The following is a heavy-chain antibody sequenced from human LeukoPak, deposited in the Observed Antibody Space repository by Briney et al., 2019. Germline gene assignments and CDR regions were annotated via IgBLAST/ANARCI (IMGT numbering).Heavy chain of an antibody. CDR3: AKAPRGGGSMVVTSFDY. D-gene: IGHD4/OR15-4a*01. J-gene: IGHJ4*02. V-gene: IGHV3-33*06. CDR1: GSTFSSYS. Sequence: PGGSLRLSCAASGSTFSSYSMNWVRQAPGKGLEWVAVIWYDGSNKYYADSVKGRFTISRDNSKNTLYLQMNSLRAEDTAVYYWAKAPRGGGSMVVTSFDYWGQGTLVTVSS. CDR2: IWYDGSNK.